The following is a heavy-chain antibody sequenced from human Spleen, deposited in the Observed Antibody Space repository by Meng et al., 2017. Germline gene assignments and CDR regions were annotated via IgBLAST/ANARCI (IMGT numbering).Heavy chain of an antibody. J-gene: IGHJ4*02. CDR3: ARDEDISAAGKLFGDY. CDR2: IDPNTGGT. CDR1: GYTFTAYY. D-gene: IGHD6-13*01. Sequence: ASVKVSCKTSGYTFTAYYIHWVRLAPGQGLEWMGRIDPNTGGTNYAQKFQGRVTMTRDTSISTAYMELSGLRSDDTAMYYCARDEDISAAGKLFGDYWGQGTLVTVSS. V-gene: IGHV1-2*06.